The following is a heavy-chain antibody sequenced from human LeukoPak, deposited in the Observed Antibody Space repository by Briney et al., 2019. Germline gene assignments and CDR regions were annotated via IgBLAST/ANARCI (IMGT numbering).Heavy chain of an antibody. Sequence: PSETLSLTCTVSGGSISSSSYYWGWIRQPPGKGLEWIGSIYYSGSTYYNPSLKSRVTISVDTSKNQFSLKLSSVTAADTAVYYCARQTGSGLFILPGGQGTLVTVSS. CDR3: ARQTGSGLFILP. CDR2: IYYSGST. CDR1: GGSISSSSYY. D-gene: IGHD3/OR15-3a*01. J-gene: IGHJ4*02. V-gene: IGHV4-39*01.